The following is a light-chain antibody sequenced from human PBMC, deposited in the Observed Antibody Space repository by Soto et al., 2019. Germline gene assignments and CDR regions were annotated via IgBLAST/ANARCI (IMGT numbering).Light chain of an antibody. J-gene: IGKJ5*01. V-gene: IGKV3-11*01. CDR3: QERDKCPIT. Sequence: EIVLTQSPATLSLSPGERATLYCRASQSVSTYLAWSQQKLGQAPRLLIYDAFNRANGVPARFRGSGSGTDFTLTISGLEPEDFSDYYCQERDKCPITFSQGTRLEI. CDR2: DAF. CDR1: QSVSTY.